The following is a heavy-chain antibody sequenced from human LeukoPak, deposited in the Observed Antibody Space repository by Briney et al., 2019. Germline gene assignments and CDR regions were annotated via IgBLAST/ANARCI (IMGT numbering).Heavy chain of an antibody. CDR2: MNPNSGNT. J-gene: IGHJ4*02. CDR1: GYPFISYD. D-gene: IGHD6-19*01. V-gene: IGHV1-8*01. CDR3: ARGRGYSNGWFEADDY. Sequence: ASVKVSCKASGYPFISYDINWVRQATGQGLEWMGWMNPNSGNTGCAQRFQGRVTMTRNTSISTAYMEVSSLRSEDTAMYFCARGRGYSNGWFEADDYWGQGTLVTVSS.